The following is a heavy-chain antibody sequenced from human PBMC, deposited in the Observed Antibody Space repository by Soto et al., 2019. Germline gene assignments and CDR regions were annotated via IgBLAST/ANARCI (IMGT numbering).Heavy chain of an antibody. CDR1: GYTFTSYG. V-gene: IGHV1-18*01. CDR3: ARDNPHHGY. CDR2: ISAYNGKT. J-gene: IGHJ4*02. Sequence: QVQLVQSGAEVKKPGASVKVSCKASGYTFTSYGISWVRQAPGQGLEWMGWISAYNGKTNYAHKLRGRVTRTTVKSTNTAYMELRSRKSDDTAVYYCARDNPHHGYWGKGTLVTVSS.